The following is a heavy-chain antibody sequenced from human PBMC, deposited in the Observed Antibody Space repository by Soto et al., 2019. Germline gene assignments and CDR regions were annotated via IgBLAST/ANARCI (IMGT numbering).Heavy chain of an antibody. CDR2: IYPGDSDT. CDR1: GYSFTSYW. V-gene: IGHV5-51*01. D-gene: IGHD2-2*01. Sequence: GESLKISCKGSGYSFTSYWIAWVRQMPGKGLEWMGIIYPGDSDTKYSPSFQGQVTFSADKSISTAFLQWSRLKASDTAMYYCARHLVGSTRGNFDYWGQGTLVTVSS. CDR3: ARHLVGSTRGNFDY. J-gene: IGHJ4*01.